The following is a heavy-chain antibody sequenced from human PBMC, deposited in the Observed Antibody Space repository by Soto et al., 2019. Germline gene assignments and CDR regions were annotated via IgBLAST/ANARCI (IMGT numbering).Heavy chain of an antibody. Sequence: GGSLRLSCAASGFTFSSYWMSWVRQAPGKGLEWVANIKQDGSEKYYVDSVKGRFTISRDNAKNSLYLQMNSLRAEDTAVYYCARRRIKGYCSSTSCYDYYYYYYMDVWGKGTTVTVSS. CDR1: GFTFSSYW. D-gene: IGHD2-2*01. CDR3: ARRRIKGYCSSTSCYDYYYYYYMDV. J-gene: IGHJ6*03. V-gene: IGHV3-7*01. CDR2: IKQDGSEK.